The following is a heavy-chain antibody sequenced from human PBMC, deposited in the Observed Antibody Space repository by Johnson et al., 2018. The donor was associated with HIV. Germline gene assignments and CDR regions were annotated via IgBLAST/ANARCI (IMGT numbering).Heavy chain of an antibody. D-gene: IGHD1-26*01. CDR2: LKSRTDGETA. Sequence: VQLVESGGGLVQPGGSLALSCAASGFTFTNAWMHWVRKAPGKGLEWVGRLKSRTDGETADYAAPVKGRFTISRDDSKNTLYLQMNSLKTEDTAVYYCTTDVPGGPYYNAFDIWGQGTMVTVSS. CDR1: GFTFTNAW. J-gene: IGHJ3*02. V-gene: IGHV3-15*01. CDR3: TTDVPGGPYYNAFDI.